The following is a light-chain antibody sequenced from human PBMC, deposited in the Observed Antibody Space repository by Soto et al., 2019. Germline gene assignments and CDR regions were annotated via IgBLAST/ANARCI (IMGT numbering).Light chain of an antibody. Sequence: QSALTQPPSASGSPGQSVTISCTGTSSDVGGYNYVSWYQQHPGKAPKLMIYEVSKRPSGVSDRFSGSKSGNTASLTVSGLLAEDEADYYCSSYAGRNNFVFGTGTKVTVL. CDR2: EVS. V-gene: IGLV2-8*01. CDR1: SSDVGGYNY. J-gene: IGLJ1*01. CDR3: SSYAGRNNFV.